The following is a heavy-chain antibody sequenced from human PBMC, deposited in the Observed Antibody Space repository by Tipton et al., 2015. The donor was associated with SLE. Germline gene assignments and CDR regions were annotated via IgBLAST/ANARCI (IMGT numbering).Heavy chain of an antibody. CDR3: ARRVGSYSNYYYYMDV. V-gene: IGHV3-53*01. D-gene: IGHD4-11*01. Sequence: SLRLSCSASGFTVSSNDMSWVRQAPGKGLEWVSVTYRGGSRYLADAVKGRFTVSRDNSKNTLYLQMNSLRAEDTAVYYCARRVGSYSNYYYYMDVWGKGTTVTVSS. J-gene: IGHJ6*03. CDR1: GFTVSSND. CDR2: TYRGGSR.